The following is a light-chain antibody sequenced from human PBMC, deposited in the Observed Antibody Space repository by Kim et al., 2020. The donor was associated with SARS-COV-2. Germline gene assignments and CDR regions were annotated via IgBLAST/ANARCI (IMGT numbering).Light chain of an antibody. CDR3: QQCNNWTPLK. CDR1: QSVSSN. V-gene: IGKV3-15*01. CDR2: GAS. Sequence: EIVMTQSPATLSVSPGERATLSCRASQSVSSNLAWYHQKPGQAPRLLIYGASTRATGIPARFSGSGSVTEFTLTISSLQSEDFAVYYCQQCNNWTPLKMGGGTKVDIK. J-gene: IGKJ4*02.